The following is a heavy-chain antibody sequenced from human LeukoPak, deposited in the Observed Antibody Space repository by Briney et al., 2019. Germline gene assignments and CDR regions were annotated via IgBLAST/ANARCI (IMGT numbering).Heavy chain of an antibody. D-gene: IGHD1/OR15-1a*01. CDR2: IISSSRPI. CDR3: ARGEHDGFDI. Sequence: GGSLRLSCAASGFTFSSYSMNWVRQAPGKGLEWVSSIISSSRPIYYADSVKGRFTISRDNAKNSLYLQMDSLRAEDTAVYYCARGEHDGFDIWGQGTMVTVSS. CDR1: GFTFSSYS. J-gene: IGHJ3*02. V-gene: IGHV3-21*01.